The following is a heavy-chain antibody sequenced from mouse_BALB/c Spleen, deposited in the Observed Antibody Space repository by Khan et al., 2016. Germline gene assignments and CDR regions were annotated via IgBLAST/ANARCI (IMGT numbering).Heavy chain of an antibody. Sequence: EVQLQESGPGLVKPSQSLSLTCTVTGYSITSDYAWNWIRQFPGNKLEWMGYISYSGSTSYNPSLKSRISITRDTSKNQFFLQLNSVTTEDTATYYCAFYDNYRYFDVWGAGTTVTVSS. CDR3: AFYDNYRYFDV. J-gene: IGHJ1*01. CDR2: ISYSGST. V-gene: IGHV3-2*02. D-gene: IGHD2-3*01. CDR1: GYSITSDYA.